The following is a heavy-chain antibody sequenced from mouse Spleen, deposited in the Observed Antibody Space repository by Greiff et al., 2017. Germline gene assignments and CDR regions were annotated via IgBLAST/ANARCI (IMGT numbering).Heavy chain of an antibody. D-gene: IGHD2-3*01. J-gene: IGHJ2*01. Sequence: QVQLQQSGAELVRPGASVKLSCKASGYTFTSYWINWVKQRPGQGLEWIGNIYPSDSYTNYNQKFKDKATLTVDKSSSTAYMQLSSPTSEDSAVYYCTRLGTTGFDYWGQGTTLTVSS. CDR1: GYTFTSYW. V-gene: IGHV1-69*02. CDR2: IYPSDSYT. CDR3: TRLGTTGFDY.